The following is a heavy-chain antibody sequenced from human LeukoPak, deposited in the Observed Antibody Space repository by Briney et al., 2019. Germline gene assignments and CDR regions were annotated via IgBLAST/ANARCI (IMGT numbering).Heavy chain of an antibody. CDR3: ARVGVGNFDY. CDR2: INAGNGNT. V-gene: IGHV1-3*01. Sequence: ASVTVSCTASGYTFTSYAMHWVRQAPGQRLEWMGWINAGNGNTKYSQKFQGRVTITGDTSASTAYMELSSLRSEDMAVYYCARVGVGNFDYWGQGTLVTVSS. D-gene: IGHD3-3*01. CDR1: GYTFTSYA. J-gene: IGHJ4*02.